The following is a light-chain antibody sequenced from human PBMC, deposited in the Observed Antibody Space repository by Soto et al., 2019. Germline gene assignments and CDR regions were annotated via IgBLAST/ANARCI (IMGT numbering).Light chain of an antibody. V-gene: IGKV3-15*01. CDR1: QSVRDN. CDR2: GAL. J-gene: IGKJ3*01. CDR3: QQYNNWPLT. Sequence: VMTQSPATRSVSPGERVTLSCRASQSVRDNLAWYQQKPGQAPRLLIYGALTRATGIPARFSGTGSGTEFTLTISSLQSEDFAFYYCQQYNNWPLTFGPGTKVDIK.